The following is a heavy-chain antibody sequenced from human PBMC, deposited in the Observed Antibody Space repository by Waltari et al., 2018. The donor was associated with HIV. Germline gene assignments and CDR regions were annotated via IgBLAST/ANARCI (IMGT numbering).Heavy chain of an antibody. J-gene: IGHJ6*02. CDR1: GYTFTSYD. Sequence: QVQLVQSGAEVKKPGASVKVSCKASGYTFTSYDINWVRQATGQGIEWMGWMNPNSGNTGYAQKFQGRVTMTRNTSISTAYMELSSLRSEDTAVYYCARLGYCSSTSCYYYYYYGMDVWGQGTTVTVSS. CDR2: MNPNSGNT. V-gene: IGHV1-8*01. CDR3: ARLGYCSSTSCYYYYYYGMDV. D-gene: IGHD2-2*01.